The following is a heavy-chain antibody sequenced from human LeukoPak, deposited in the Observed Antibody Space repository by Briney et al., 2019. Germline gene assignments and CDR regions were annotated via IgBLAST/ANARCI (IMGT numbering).Heavy chain of an antibody. CDR2: IRYDGINK. CDR1: GFTFSSYG. J-gene: IGHJ6*03. V-gene: IGHV3-30*02. CDR3: AKDGSGDHHYMDV. Sequence: GGSLRLSCAASGFTFSSYGMHWVRQAPGKGLEWVAFIRYDGINKYYADSVKGRFTISRDNSKNTLYLQMNSLRAEDTAVYYCAKDGSGDHHYMDVWGKGTTVTVSS. D-gene: IGHD3-10*01.